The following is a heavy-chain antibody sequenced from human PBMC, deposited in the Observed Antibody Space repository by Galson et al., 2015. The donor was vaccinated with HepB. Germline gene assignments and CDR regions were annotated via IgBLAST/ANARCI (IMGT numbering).Heavy chain of an antibody. CDR3: AAAYDFWSGENHFDY. J-gene: IGHJ4*02. CDR1: GFTFTSSA. CDR2: IVVGSGNT. D-gene: IGHD3-3*01. V-gene: IGHV1-58*01. Sequence: SVKVSCKASGFTFTSSAVQWVRQARGQRLEWIGWIVVGSGNTNYAQKFQERVTITRDMSTSTAYMELSSLRSEDTAVYYCAAAYDFWSGENHFDYWGQGTLVTVSS.